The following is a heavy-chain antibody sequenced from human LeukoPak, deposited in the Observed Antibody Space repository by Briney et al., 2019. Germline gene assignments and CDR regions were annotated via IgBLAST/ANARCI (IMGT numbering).Heavy chain of an antibody. CDR1: GFTVDSNY. J-gene: IGHJ4*02. Sequence: GGSLRLSCAASGFTVDSNYLSWVRQAPGKGLEWVSTIYTGGNTYYAASVKGRFTISRDFSKNTVFLHMNSLRAEDTAMYYRARGGDSGYYDYFDYWGQGALVTVSS. D-gene: IGHD5-12*01. V-gene: IGHV3-53*01. CDR2: IYTGGNT. CDR3: ARGGDSGYYDYFDY.